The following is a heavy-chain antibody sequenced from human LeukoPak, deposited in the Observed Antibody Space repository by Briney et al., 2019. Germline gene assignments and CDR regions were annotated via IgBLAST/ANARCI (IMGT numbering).Heavy chain of an antibody. J-gene: IGHJ5*02. D-gene: IGHD2-15*01. Sequence: GASVKVSCKASGYTLTSYGISWVRQAPGQGLEWMGWISAYNGNTNYAQKLQGRVTMTTDTSTSTAYMELRSLRSDDTAVYYCARSGGYCSGGSCYQLDWFDPWGQGTLVTVSS. CDR2: ISAYNGNT. CDR1: GYTLTSYG. V-gene: IGHV1-18*01. CDR3: ARSGGYCSGGSCYQLDWFDP.